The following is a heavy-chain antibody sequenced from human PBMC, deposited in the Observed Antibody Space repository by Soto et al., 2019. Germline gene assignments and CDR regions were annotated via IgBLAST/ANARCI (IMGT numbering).Heavy chain of an antibody. CDR1: GYTFTGYY. CDR3: ARGGRYSRAQGGHLLAY. J-gene: IGHJ4*02. CDR2: INPNSGGT. Sequence: ASVKVSCKASGYTFTGYYMHWVRQAPGQGLEWMGWINPNSGGTNYAQKFQGSVTMTRDTSISTAYMELSRLRSDDTAVYYPARGGRYSRAQGGHLLAYWGEGRVVTVSS. D-gene: IGHD6-25*01. V-gene: IGHV1-2*02.